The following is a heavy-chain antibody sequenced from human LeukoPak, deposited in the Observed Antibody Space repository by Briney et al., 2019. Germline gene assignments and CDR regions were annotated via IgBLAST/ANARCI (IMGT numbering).Heavy chain of an antibody. CDR3: GRDLSGVVGASID. Sequence: GGSLRLSCAASGFTFDAYAMHWVRQAPGKGLEWVSFINGDGGSTYYGDSVKGRFTISRDNSKNSLFLQMNSLTTEGTALYYCGRDLSGVVGASIDWGQGTLVTVSS. CDR2: INGDGGST. V-gene: IGHV3-43*02. J-gene: IGHJ4*02. D-gene: IGHD1-26*01. CDR1: GFTFDAYA.